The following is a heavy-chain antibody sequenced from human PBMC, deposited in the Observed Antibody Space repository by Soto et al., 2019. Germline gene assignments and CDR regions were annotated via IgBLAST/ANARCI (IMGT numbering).Heavy chain of an antibody. CDR1: GFTFSTYA. J-gene: IGHJ3*01. CDR2: LTFDGSNK. Sequence: QVQLVESGGGVVQPGRSLRLSCAASGFTFSTYALHWVRQAPGKGLEWVATLTFDGSNKYHADSVEGRFTISRDDSKNTLYLQLNSLRAEDTAVYYCGRITLKTSVDTFDFWGQGTMVTVSS. CDR3: GRITLKTSVDTFDF. D-gene: IGHD3-22*01. V-gene: IGHV3-30-3*01.